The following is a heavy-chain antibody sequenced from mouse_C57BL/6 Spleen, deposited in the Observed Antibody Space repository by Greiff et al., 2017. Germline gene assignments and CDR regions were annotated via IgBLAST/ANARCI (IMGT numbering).Heavy chain of an antibody. D-gene: IGHD1-1*01. CDR3: TTAGYYGVDCDY. Sequence: EVQLQESGAELVRPGASVKLSCTASGFNIKDYYMHWVKQRPEQGLEWIGRIDPEDGDTEYAPKFQGKANMTADTSSTTAYLQLSSLTSEDTAVYYCTTAGYYGVDCDYWGQGTTLTVSS. CDR1: GFNIKDYY. CDR2: IDPEDGDT. V-gene: IGHV14-1*01. J-gene: IGHJ2*01.